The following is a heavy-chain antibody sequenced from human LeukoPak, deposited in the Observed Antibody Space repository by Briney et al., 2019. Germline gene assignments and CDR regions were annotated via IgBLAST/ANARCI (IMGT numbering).Heavy chain of an antibody. Sequence: GGSLRLSCAASEFTFSTSDMHWVRQAPGKGLEWVAVISYDGSNKYYGDSVKGRFTISRDNSKTTLYLQMNSLRAEDTAVYYCARDKVVGATYFDYWGQGTLVTVSS. J-gene: IGHJ4*02. D-gene: IGHD1-26*01. CDR1: EFTFSTSD. CDR3: ARDKVVGATYFDY. CDR2: ISYDGSNK. V-gene: IGHV3-30*03.